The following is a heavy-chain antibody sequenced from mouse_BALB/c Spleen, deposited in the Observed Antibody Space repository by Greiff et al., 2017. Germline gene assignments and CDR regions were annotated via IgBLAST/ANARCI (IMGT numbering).Heavy chain of an antibody. D-gene: IGHD1-1*01. V-gene: IGHV1-5*01. CDR2: IYPGNSDT. CDR1: GYTFTSYW. Sequence: EVQLQQSGTVLARPGASVKMSCKASGYTFTSYWMHWVKQRPGQGLEWIGAIYPGNSDTSYNQKFKGKAKLTAVTSTSTAYMELSSLTNEDSAVYYCTRSFITTVVAHDYYAMDYWGQGTSVTVSS. CDR3: TRSFITTVVAHDYYAMDY. J-gene: IGHJ4*01.